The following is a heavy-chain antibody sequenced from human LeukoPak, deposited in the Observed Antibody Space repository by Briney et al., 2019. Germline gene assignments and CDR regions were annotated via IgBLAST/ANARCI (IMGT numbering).Heavy chain of an antibody. D-gene: IGHD2-2*01. CDR2: IYRTGST. CDR1: DDSINTYY. CDR3: ARNIVVVDAFDM. J-gene: IGHJ3*02. Sequence: SETLSLTCTVSDDSINTYYWSWVRQPAGKTLEWIGRIYRTGSTKYNPSPKSRVTMSIDTSKKQFSLKMRSVTAADTAVYYCARNIVVVDAFDMWGHGTMVTVSS. V-gene: IGHV4-4*07.